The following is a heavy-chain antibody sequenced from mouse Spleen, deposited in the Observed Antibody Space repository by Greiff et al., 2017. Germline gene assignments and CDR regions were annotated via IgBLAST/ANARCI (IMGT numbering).Heavy chain of an antibody. CDR3: ARGDYDGTPDY. Sequence: EVKLVESGPGLVKPSQSLSLTCTVTGYSITSDYAWNWLRQFPGNKLEWMGYISYSGSTSYNPSLKSRISITRDTSKNQFFLQLNSVTTEDTATYYCARGDYDGTPDYWGQGTTLTVSS. CDR2: ISYSGST. J-gene: IGHJ2*01. CDR1: GYSITSDYA. D-gene: IGHD1-1*01. V-gene: IGHV3-2*02.